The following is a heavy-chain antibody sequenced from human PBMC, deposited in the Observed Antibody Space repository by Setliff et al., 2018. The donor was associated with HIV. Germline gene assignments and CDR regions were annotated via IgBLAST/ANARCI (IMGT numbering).Heavy chain of an antibody. CDR3: ATRAYDSSGYLRSRVSGAAFDI. D-gene: IGHD3-22*01. J-gene: IGHJ3*02. V-gene: IGHV1-24*01. Sequence: ASVKVSCKDSGYTFTSYYMHWVRQAPGKGLEWMGGFDPEYNRTFYAQKFQGRVTMYEDTSTDTAYMELNSLRSEDSAVYYCATRAYDSSGYLRSRVSGAAFDIWGQGTMVTVSS. CDR2: FDPEYNRT. CDR1: GYTFTSYY.